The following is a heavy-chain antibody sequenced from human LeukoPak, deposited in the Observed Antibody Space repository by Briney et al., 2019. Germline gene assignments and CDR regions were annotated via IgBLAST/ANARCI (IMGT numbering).Heavy chain of an antibody. CDR1: GFTFSSYA. V-gene: IGHV3-64*01. Sequence: PGGSLRLSCAASGFTFSSYAMHLVRQAPGKGLEYVSAISSNGGSTYYANSVKGRFTISRDNSKNTLYLQMGSLRAEDMAVYYCARVGGTLVSDYWGQGTLVTVSS. J-gene: IGHJ4*02. D-gene: IGHD3-16*01. CDR3: ARVGGTLVSDY. CDR2: ISSNGGST.